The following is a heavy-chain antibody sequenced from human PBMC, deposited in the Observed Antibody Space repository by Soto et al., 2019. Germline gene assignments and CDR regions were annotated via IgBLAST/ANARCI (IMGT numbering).Heavy chain of an antibody. CDR3: ARVAGVCSGSSCELYGMDV. CDR1: GYTFTSYA. V-gene: IGHV1-3*01. D-gene: IGHD3-10*01. J-gene: IGHJ6*02. CDR2: VNAGNGNT. Sequence: ASVKVSCKASGYTFTSYAMHWVRQAPGQRLEWMGWVNAGNGNTKYSQKFQGRVTITRDTSASTAYMELNSLRAEDTAVYYCARVAGVCSGSSCELYGMDVWGQGTTVTVSS.